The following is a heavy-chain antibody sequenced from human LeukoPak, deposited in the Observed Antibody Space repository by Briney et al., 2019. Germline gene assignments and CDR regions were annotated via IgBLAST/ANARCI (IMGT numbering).Heavy chain of an antibody. V-gene: IGHV3-48*03. CDR1: GFTFFSYD. Sequence: QPGGSLRLSYAASGFTFFSYDMYWVRQAPGKGLEWVSYISSSATTKYYADSVKGRFTISRDNAKSSLYLQMNSLRADDTAVYYCAKALPSSWYFFDYWGQGTLVTVSS. J-gene: IGHJ4*02. D-gene: IGHD6-13*01. CDR3: AKALPSSWYFFDY. CDR2: ISSSATTK.